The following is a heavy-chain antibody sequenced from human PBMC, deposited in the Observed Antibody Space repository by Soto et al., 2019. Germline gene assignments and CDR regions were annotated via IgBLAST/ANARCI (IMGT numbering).Heavy chain of an antibody. CDR2: AYYSGST. D-gene: IGHD2-2*01. V-gene: IGHV4-39*01. CDR1: GGSISSDDYY. CDR3: ARRGVDPDIVVVPAAIDYYYYYMDV. Sequence: PSETLSLTCTVSGGSISSDDYYWGWIRQPPGKGLEWIGNAYYSGSTYYNPSLKSRVTISVDTSKNQFSLKLSSVTAADTAVYYCARRGVDPDIVVVPAAIDYYYYYMDVWGKGTTVTVSS. J-gene: IGHJ6*03.